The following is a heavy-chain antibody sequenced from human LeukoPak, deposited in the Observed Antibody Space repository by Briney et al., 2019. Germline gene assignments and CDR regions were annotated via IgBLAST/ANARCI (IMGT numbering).Heavy chain of an antibody. D-gene: IGHD3-3*01. CDR3: ARGMDFWSGYADY. Sequence: PGGSLRLSCAASGFTFSSYWMHWVRQAPGKELVWVSRINSDGSSTSYADSVKGRFTISRDNAKNTLYLQMNSLRAEDTAVYYCARGMDFWSGYADYWGQGTLVTVSS. J-gene: IGHJ4*02. CDR2: INSDGSST. V-gene: IGHV3-74*01. CDR1: GFTFSSYW.